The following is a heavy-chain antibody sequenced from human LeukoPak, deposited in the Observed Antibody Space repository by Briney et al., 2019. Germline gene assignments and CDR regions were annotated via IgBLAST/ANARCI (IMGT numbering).Heavy chain of an antibody. CDR1: GFDVSSNY. Sequence: GGSLRLSCAASGFDVSSNYMNWVRQAPGKGLEWVSILYSGGSTYYADSVKGRFTVSRDSSGNTLFLHMTRLKTEDTAVYFCVRVGDHYHWYHDVWGGGTLVTVSS. CDR3: VRVGDHYHWYHDV. CDR2: LYSGGST. J-gene: IGHJ2*01. D-gene: IGHD3-10*01. V-gene: IGHV3-53*01.